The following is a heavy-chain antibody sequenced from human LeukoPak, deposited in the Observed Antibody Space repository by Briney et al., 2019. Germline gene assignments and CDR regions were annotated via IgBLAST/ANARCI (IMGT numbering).Heavy chain of an antibody. Sequence: GGSLRLSCAASEFSVGSNYMTWVRQAPGKGLEWVSLIYSGGSTYYADSVKGRFTISRDNSKNTLYLQMNSLRAEDTAVYYCASYYYDGSGVYYFDYWGQGTLVTVSS. CDR1: EFSVGSNY. D-gene: IGHD3-22*01. CDR2: IYSGGST. V-gene: IGHV3-66*01. J-gene: IGHJ4*02. CDR3: ASYYYDGSGVYYFDY.